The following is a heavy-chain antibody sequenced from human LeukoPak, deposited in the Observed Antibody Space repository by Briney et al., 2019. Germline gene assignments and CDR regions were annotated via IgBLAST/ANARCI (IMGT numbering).Heavy chain of an antibody. V-gene: IGHV1-8*01. CDR3: TRGSLSGSSRDY. CDR2: MNPYTGDT. D-gene: IGHD1-26*01. Sequence: ASVRVSCKASGYTFTGYDINWVRQATGQGLEWMGWMNPYTGDTGYAQKFQGRVTMTRNTSIDTAYIELSGLRSEDTAVYYCTRGSLSGSSRDYWGQGTLVTVSS. CDR1: GYTFTGYD. J-gene: IGHJ4*02.